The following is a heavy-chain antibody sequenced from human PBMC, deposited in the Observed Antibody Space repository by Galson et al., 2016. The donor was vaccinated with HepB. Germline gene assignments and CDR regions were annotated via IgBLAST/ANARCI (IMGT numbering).Heavy chain of an antibody. J-gene: IGHJ4*02. CDR3: AREVSGWHGLTEY. V-gene: IGHV3-30*03. Sequence: SLRLSCAASGFTFSGYGMHWVRQAPGKGLEWVAVISYDGSNRYYADSLKGRFTISRDNSKNTMFLHLNSLRVEDTAVYYCAREVSGWHGLTEYWGQGTLVTVSS. CDR2: ISYDGSNR. CDR1: GFTFSGYG. D-gene: IGHD6-19*01.